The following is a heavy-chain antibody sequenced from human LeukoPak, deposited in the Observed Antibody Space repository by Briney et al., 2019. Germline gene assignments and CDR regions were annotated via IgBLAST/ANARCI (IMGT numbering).Heavy chain of an antibody. V-gene: IGHV3-48*04. CDR3: ARVLRYCSGGNCYSGGLGYMDV. D-gene: IGHD2-15*01. CDR1: GFAFSSYA. J-gene: IGHJ6*03. CDR2: ISRSGSTK. Sequence: GGSLRLSCAASGFAFSSYAMNWVRQAPGKGLEWVSSISRSGSTKYYADSVKGRFTISRDNAKNSLFLQMNSLRAEDTAVYYCARVLRYCSGGNCYSGGLGYMDVWGKGTTVTISS.